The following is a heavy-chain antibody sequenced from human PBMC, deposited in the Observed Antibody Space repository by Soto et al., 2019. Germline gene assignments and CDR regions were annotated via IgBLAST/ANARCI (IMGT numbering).Heavy chain of an antibody. CDR1: GFTFSNAW. J-gene: IGHJ5*02. Sequence: PGGSLSLSCAASGFTFSNAWMSWVRQAPGKGLEWVGRIRSKTDGRKTDYAAPVKSRFTISRDDSKDTLYLQMNSLKTEDKAVYYCKWDLEASDPWGQGTLVTVSS. V-gene: IGHV3-15*01. CDR3: KWDLEASDP. CDR2: IRSKTDGRKT. D-gene: IGHD1-26*01.